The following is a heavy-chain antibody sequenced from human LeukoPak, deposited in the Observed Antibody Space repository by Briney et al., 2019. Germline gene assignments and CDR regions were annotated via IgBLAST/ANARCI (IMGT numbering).Heavy chain of an antibody. CDR3: AKEGVEVDYCSGGSCYVNY. Sequence: GGSLRLSCAASGFTFSSYAMSWVRQAPGKGLEWVSAISGSGGSTYYADSVKGRFTISRDNSKNTLYLQMNSLRAEDTAVYYCAKEGVEVDYCSGGSCYVNYWGQGTLVTVSS. D-gene: IGHD2-15*01. CDR2: ISGSGGST. CDR1: GFTFSSYA. V-gene: IGHV3-23*01. J-gene: IGHJ4*02.